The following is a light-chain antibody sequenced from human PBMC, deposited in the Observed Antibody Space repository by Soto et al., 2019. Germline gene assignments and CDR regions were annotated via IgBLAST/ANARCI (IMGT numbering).Light chain of an antibody. CDR2: DVY. CDR1: SSDVGRYMY. CDR3: TSYTSTSTPYV. V-gene: IGLV2-14*01. Sequence: QAVVTQPASVSGSPGQSITISCAGTSSDVGRYMYVSWYQQHPGKAPKLIIYDVYNRPSGVSNRFSGSKSGNTASLTISGLQAEDEAAYYCTSYTSTSTPYVFGGGTQLTVL. J-gene: IGLJ7*01.